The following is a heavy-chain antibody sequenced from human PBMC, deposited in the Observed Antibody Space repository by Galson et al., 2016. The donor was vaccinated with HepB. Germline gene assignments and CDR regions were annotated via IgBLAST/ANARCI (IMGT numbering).Heavy chain of an antibody. CDR3: ARRAKEQVDVYGSGNYFDY. J-gene: IGHJ4*02. Sequence: SLRLSCAASGFTSSSYGMHWVRQAPGKGLEWMAVIWFDGNKKYYGDSVKGRFTISRDNSKDTLYLQMNSLRAEDTAVYYCARRAKEQVDVYGSGNYFDYWGQGTLVTVSS. V-gene: IGHV3-33*01. CDR1: GFTSSSYG. D-gene: IGHD5/OR15-5a*01. CDR2: IWFDGNKK.